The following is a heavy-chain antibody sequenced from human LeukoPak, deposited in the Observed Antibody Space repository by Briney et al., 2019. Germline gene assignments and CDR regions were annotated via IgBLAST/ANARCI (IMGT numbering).Heavy chain of an antibody. CDR2: IIPIFGTA. V-gene: IGHV1-69*01. D-gene: IGHD3-22*01. Sequence: SVKVSCKASGGTFSSYAISWVRQAPGQGLEWMGGIIPIFGTANYAQKFQGRVTITADESTSTAYMELSSLRSEDTAVYYCARGDYYDSSGYFQTFDYWGQGTLVTASS. CDR3: ARGDYYDSSGYFQTFDY. J-gene: IGHJ4*02. CDR1: GGTFSSYA.